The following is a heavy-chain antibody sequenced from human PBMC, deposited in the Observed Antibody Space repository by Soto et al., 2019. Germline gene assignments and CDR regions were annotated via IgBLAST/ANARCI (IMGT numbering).Heavy chain of an antibody. D-gene: IGHD3-22*01. CDR3: AREKDYYDSSGYRSVDFDM. J-gene: IGHJ3*02. Sequence: ASVKVSCKASGYTFTGYYMHWVRQAPGQGLEWMGWINPNSGGTNYAQKFQGWVTMTRDTSISTAYMELSRLRSDDTAVYYCAREKDYYDSSGYRSVDFDMWGPGTMVSVPS. V-gene: IGHV1-2*04. CDR2: INPNSGGT. CDR1: GYTFTGYY.